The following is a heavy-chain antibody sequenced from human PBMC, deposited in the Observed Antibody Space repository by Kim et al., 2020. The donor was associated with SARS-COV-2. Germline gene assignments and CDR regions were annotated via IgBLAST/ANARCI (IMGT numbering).Heavy chain of an antibody. Sequence: VDSVKGRVTISRNNAKNSLYLQMNSLRAEDTAVYYCARAGDTAHYYFDYWGQGTLVTVSS. V-gene: IGHV3-7*03. CDR3: ARAGDTAHYYFDY. D-gene: IGHD5-18*01. J-gene: IGHJ4*02.